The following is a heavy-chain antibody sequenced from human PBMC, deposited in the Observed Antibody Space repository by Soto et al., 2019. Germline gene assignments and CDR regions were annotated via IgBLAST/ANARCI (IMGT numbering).Heavy chain of an antibody. D-gene: IGHD3-22*01. CDR1: GGSISSGGYS. V-gene: IGHV4-30-2*01. CDR2: IYHSGST. CDR3: ARGGYYDSSGYFDY. J-gene: IGHJ4*02. Sequence: SETLSLTCAVSGGSISSGGYSWSWIRQPPGKGLEWIGYIYHSGSTYYNPSLKSRVTISVDRSKNQFSLKLSSVTAADTAVYYCARGGYYDSSGYFDYWGQGTLVTVSS.